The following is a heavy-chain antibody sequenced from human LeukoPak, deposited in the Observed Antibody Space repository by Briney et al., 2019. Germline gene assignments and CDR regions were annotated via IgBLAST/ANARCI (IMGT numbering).Heavy chain of an antibody. Sequence: GGSLRLSCAASGFTFSSYGMHWVRQAPGKGLEWVAVISYDGSNKYYADSVKGRFTISRDNSKNTLYLQMNSLRAEDTAVYYCAGGLDYGDSPPGYWGRGTLVTVSS. CDR2: ISYDGSNK. D-gene: IGHD4-17*01. CDR1: GFTFSSYG. J-gene: IGHJ4*02. V-gene: IGHV3-30*03. CDR3: AGGLDYGDSPPGY.